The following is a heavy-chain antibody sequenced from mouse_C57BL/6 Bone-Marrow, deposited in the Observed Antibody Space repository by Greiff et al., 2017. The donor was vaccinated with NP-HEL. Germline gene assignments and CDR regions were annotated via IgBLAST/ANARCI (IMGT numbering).Heavy chain of an antibody. D-gene: IGHD2-4*01. J-gene: IGHJ4*01. CDR2: INYDGSST. CDR1: GFTFSDYY. V-gene: IGHV5-16*01. CDR3: ARDRNDHDGGGNAMDY. Sequence: EVQRVESEGGLVQPGSSMKLSCTASGFTFSDYYMAWVRQVPEKGLEWVANINYDGSSTYYLDSLKSRFIISRDNAKNILYLQMSSLKSEDTATYYCARDRNDHDGGGNAMDYWGQGTSVTVSS.